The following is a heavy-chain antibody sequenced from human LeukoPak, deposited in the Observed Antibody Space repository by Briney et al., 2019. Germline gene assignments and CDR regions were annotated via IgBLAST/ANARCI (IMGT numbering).Heavy chain of an antibody. Sequence: PGGSLRLSCAASGFTFSSYAMSWVRQAPGKGLEWVSAISGSGGSTYYADSVKGRFTISRDNSKNTLYLQMNSLRDEDTAVYYCAKVRLSTYGLFDYWGQGTLVTVSS. CDR2: ISGSGGST. V-gene: IGHV3-23*01. CDR3: AKVRLSTYGLFDY. D-gene: IGHD2-2*01. J-gene: IGHJ4*02. CDR1: GFTFSSYA.